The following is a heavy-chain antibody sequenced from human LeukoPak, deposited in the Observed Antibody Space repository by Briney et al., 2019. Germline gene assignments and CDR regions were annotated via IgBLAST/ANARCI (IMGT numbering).Heavy chain of an antibody. CDR2: ISSSGSTI. V-gene: IGHV3-48*03. Sequence: GGSLRLSCAASGFTFSSYEMNWVRQAPGKGLEWVSYISSSGSTIYYADSVKGRFTISRDNAKTSLYLQMNSLRAEDTAVYYCARDLSGITGYTYGRGIDYWGQGTLVTVSS. CDR3: ARDLSGITGYTYGRGIDY. CDR1: GFTFSSYE. J-gene: IGHJ4*02. D-gene: IGHD5-18*01.